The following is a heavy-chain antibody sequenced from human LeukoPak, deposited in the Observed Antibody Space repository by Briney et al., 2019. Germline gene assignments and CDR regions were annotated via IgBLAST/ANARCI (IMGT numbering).Heavy chain of an antibody. Sequence: GGSLRLSCAASGFTVSGNYMSWVRQAPGKGLEWVPVIYSGGTTHYADSVKGRFTISRDDAKNTLYLQMTSLRAEDTAVYYCARLTVLSFGVDCWGQGTLVTVSS. V-gene: IGHV3-66*04. J-gene: IGHJ4*02. D-gene: IGHD3-10*01. CDR2: IYSGGTT. CDR1: GFTVSGNY. CDR3: ARLTVLSFGVDC.